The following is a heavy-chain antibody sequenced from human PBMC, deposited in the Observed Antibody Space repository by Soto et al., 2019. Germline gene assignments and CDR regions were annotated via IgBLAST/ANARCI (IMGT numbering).Heavy chain of an antibody. V-gene: IGHV2-5*02. CDR2: IYWDDDK. D-gene: IGHD2-15*01. Sequence: QITLKESGPTLVKPTQTLTLTCTFSGFSLSTSGVGVGWIRQPPGKALEWLALIYWDDDKRYSPSLKSRLTITKDTYKNQVVLTMTNMDPVDTATYYCAHGGSCSGGSCYSLGFDPWGQGTLVTVSS. CDR1: GFSLSTSGVG. CDR3: AHGGSCSGGSCYSLGFDP. J-gene: IGHJ5*02.